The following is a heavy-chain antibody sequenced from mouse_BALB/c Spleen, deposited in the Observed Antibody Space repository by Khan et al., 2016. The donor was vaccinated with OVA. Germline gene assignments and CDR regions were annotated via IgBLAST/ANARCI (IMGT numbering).Heavy chain of an antibody. D-gene: IGHD2-10*01. Sequence: VKLEESGPGLVAPSQSLSITCTVSGFSLTGYGVNWVRQPPGKGLEWLGMIWGDGSTDYNSTLKSRLSISKDNSKSQVFLKMYSLQTDDTARYYCARAYYGNYREAMDYWGQGTSVTVSS. CDR2: IWGDGST. V-gene: IGHV2-6-7*01. J-gene: IGHJ4*01. CDR3: ARAYYGNYREAMDY. CDR1: GFSLTGYG.